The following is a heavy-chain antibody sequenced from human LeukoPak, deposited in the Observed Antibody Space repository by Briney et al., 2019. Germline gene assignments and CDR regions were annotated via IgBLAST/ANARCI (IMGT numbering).Heavy chain of an antibody. CDR2: MNPNSGNT. CDR1: GYTFTSYD. V-gene: IGHV1-8*03. D-gene: IGHD2-15*01. Sequence: GASVKVSCKASGYTFTSYDINWVRQAPGQGLEWMGWMNPNSGNTGYAQKFQGRVTITRNTSISTAYMELSSLRSEDTAVYYCAVWGVVVAATHSPYFDYWGQGTLVTVSS. CDR3: AVWGVVVAATHSPYFDY. J-gene: IGHJ4*02.